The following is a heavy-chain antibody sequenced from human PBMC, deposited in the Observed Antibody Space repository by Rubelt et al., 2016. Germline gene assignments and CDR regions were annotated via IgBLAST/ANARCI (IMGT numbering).Heavy chain of an antibody. Sequence: QVQLQESGPGLVKPSETLSLTCTVSGGSISSYYWGWIRQPPGKGLEWIGYIYYSGSTYYNPSLKSRVTISVDTSKNQFSLKLGSGIAADTAGYYGARSRGWYGRSGAFDIWGQGTMVTVS. J-gene: IGHJ3*02. D-gene: IGHD6-19*01. CDR3: ARSRGWYGRSGAFDI. CDR1: GGSISSYY. CDR2: IYYSGST. V-gene: IGHV4-59*12.